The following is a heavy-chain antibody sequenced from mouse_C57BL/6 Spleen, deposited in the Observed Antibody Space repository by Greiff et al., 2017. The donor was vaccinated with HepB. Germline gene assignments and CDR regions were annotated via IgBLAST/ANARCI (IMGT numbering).Heavy chain of an antibody. Sequence: DVKLQESGGGLVKPGGSLKLSCAASGFTFSDYGMHWVRQAPEKGLEWVAYISSGSSTISYADTVKGRFPISRDNAKNTLFLQMTSLRSEETAMYYCAMLLLRDFDVWGTGTTVTVSS. CDR2: ISSGSSTI. CDR3: AMLLLRDFDV. CDR1: GFTFSDYG. J-gene: IGHJ1*03. V-gene: IGHV5-17*01. D-gene: IGHD1-1*01.